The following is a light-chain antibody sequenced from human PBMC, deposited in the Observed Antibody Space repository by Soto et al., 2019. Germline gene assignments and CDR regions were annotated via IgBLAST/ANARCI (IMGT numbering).Light chain of an antibody. Sequence: EIVMTQSPATLPVSPGETATLSCRASHNVNSNIAWYQQRPGQAPRLLIYGASTRATGIPARFSGSGSGTEFTLTISCLQSDDFAVYYCQQYQNWPLAFGGGTKVDIK. CDR3: QQYQNWPLA. J-gene: IGKJ4*01. V-gene: IGKV3-15*01. CDR1: HNVNSN. CDR2: GAS.